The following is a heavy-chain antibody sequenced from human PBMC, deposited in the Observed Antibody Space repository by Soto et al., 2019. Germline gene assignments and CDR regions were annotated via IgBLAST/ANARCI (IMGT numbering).Heavy chain of an antibody. V-gene: IGHV1-2*04. CDR3: ARVGIAVAADYGMDV. CDR2: INPNSGGT. CDR1: GYTFTGYY. J-gene: IGHJ6*02. D-gene: IGHD6-19*01. Sequence: ASVQVSCKASGYTFTGYYMHWVRQAPGQGLEWMGWINPNSGGTNYAQKFQGWVTMTRDTSISTAYMELSRLRSDDTAVYYCARVGIAVAADYGMDVWGQGTTVTVSS.